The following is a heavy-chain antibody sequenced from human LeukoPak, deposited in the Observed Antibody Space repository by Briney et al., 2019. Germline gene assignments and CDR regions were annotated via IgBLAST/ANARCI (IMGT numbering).Heavy chain of an antibody. V-gene: IGHV4-34*01. J-gene: IGHJ5*02. CDR3: ARPSSGWYGGWFDP. D-gene: IGHD6-19*01. CDR1: GGSFSGYY. Sequence: SETLSLTCAVYGGSFSGYYWSWLRQPPGKGLEWIGEINHSGSTNYNPSLKSRVTISVDTSKNQFSLKLSSVTAADTAVYYCARPSSGWYGGWFDPWGQGTLVTVSS. CDR2: INHSGST.